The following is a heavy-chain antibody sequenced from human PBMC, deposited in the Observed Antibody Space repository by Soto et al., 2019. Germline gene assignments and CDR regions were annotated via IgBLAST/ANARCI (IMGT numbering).Heavy chain of an antibody. CDR1: GFIFSSYS. J-gene: IGHJ4*02. CDR2: ISAFSDSI. CDR3: AKKRRSGSDNWYFDS. V-gene: IGHV3-23*01. Sequence: EVQLLESGGGLVQPGGSMRLSCAASGFIFSSYSMYWVRQAPGKGPEGVAGISAFSDSILYADSVEGHFTISRDNSKNTPYIQLNSLRADDTAVYFCAKKRRSGSDNWYFDSWGQGTLVTVSS. D-gene: IGHD2-21*02.